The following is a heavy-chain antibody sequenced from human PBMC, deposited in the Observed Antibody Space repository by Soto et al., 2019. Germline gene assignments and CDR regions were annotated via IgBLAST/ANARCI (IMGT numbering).Heavy chain of an antibody. D-gene: IGHD3-10*01. V-gene: IGHV3-66*01. Sequence: EVLLEESGGDLVQPGGSLRLSCAASGFSVSNNYMTWVRQVPGKGLEWVSVIQDGGSITYADSVRDRFTISRDSSKNTVFLQTSSLRPEDTAVYFCARGEGSGSNALGQWGQGTLVTVSS. CDR2: IQDGGSI. CDR3: ARGEGSGSNALGQ. CDR1: GFSVSNNY. J-gene: IGHJ4*02.